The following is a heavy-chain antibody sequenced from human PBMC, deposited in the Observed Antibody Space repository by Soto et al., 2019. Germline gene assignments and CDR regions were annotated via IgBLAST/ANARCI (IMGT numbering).Heavy chain of an antibody. CDR1: GGSISSSSYN. V-gene: IGHV4-39*01. CDR2: IYYNGDT. CDR3: ARFSGNAFDM. J-gene: IGHJ3*02. Sequence: PPETLSLTCSVSGGSISSSSYNWDWIRQPPGKGLEWIGTIYYNGDTDYNPSLKSRATISVDASDFQFSLKLSSVTAADTSIYYCARFSGNAFDMWGHGTLVT.